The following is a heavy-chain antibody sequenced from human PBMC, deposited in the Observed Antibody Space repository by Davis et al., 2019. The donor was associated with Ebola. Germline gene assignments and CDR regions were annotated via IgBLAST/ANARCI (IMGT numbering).Heavy chain of an antibody. CDR3: ARDRGNNWIDP. Sequence: ASVKVSCKASGYSFTSYLIHWVRHAPGQGLEWMGIIDPSGGSTNYAQSFQGRTTLTRDTSTSAVYMELNSLRSDDTAFYYCARDRGNNWIDPWGQGTLVTVSS. CDR1: GYSFTSYL. CDR2: IDPSGGST. J-gene: IGHJ5*02. V-gene: IGHV1-46*01.